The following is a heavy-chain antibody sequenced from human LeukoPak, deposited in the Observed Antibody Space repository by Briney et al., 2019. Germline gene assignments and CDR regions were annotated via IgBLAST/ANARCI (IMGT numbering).Heavy chain of an antibody. Sequence: GGSLRLSCAASGFTVYSNYMNWVRQAPGKGLEWVSVVYIGGDTFYADSVKGRFTISRDNARNTLYLQMNSLRAEDTAVYYCARASGGLQIAAANWGDYFDYWGQGTLVTVSS. CDR1: GFTVYSNY. CDR3: ARASGGLQIAAANWGDYFDY. J-gene: IGHJ4*02. D-gene: IGHD6-13*01. CDR2: VYIGGDT. V-gene: IGHV3-66*01.